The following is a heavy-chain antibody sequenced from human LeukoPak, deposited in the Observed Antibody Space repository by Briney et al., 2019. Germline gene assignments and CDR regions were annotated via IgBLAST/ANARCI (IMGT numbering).Heavy chain of an antibody. CDR1: GFTFDDYG. D-gene: IGHD3-9*01. Sequence: GSLRLSCAASGFTFDDYGMSWVRQAPGKGPGWVSSISSSSSYIYYADSVKGRFTISRDNAKNSLYLQMNSLRAEDTAVYYCARKLRYFDWLSDYRYYFDYWGQGTLVTVSS. J-gene: IGHJ4*02. CDR3: ARKLRYFDWLSDYRYYFDY. V-gene: IGHV3-21*01. CDR2: ISSSSSYI.